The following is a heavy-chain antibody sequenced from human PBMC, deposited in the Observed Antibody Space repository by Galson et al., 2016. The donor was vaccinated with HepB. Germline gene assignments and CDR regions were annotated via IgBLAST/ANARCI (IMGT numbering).Heavy chain of an antibody. J-gene: IGHJ4*02. Sequence: SLRLSCAASGFNFRAAWMTWIRQPPGKGLGWVGRIHTKSDGGATEYSPPVRSSFSPSRDDSRKTLYLQMKRLKRDDTSVYYCVTELEQSESYIHWGQGTLVTVSS. CDR1: GFNFRAAW. V-gene: IGHV3-15*01. CDR2: IHTKSDGGAT. CDR3: VTELEQSESYIH. D-gene: IGHD3-10*01.